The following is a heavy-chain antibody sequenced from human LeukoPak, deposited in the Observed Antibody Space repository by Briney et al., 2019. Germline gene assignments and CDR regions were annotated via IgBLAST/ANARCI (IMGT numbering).Heavy chain of an antibody. V-gene: IGHV3-74*01. CDR1: GFALSSYG. D-gene: IGHD6-13*01. Sequence: PGGSLRLSCAASGFALSSYGMHWVRQAPGKGLVWVSRINSDGSSTSYADSVKGRFTISRDNARNTLYLQMNSLRAEDTAVYYCARDSGYSSLFDYWGQGTLVTVSS. CDR2: INSDGSST. CDR3: ARDSGYSSLFDY. J-gene: IGHJ4*02.